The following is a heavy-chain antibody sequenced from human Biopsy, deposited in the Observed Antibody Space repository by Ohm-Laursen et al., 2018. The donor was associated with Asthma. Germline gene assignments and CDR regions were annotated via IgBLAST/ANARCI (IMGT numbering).Heavy chain of an antibody. CDR1: GFTFSSYA. V-gene: IGHV3-30-3*01. CDR3: ARDVMEWYLPAFDF. J-gene: IGHJ4*02. D-gene: IGHD3-3*01. CDR2: ISYDGSNK. Sequence: SLRLSCAASGFTFSSYAMYWVRQAPGKGLEWVALISYDGSNKSYADSVKGRFTISRDNSKTTLYLQMNSLRPDDTAVYYCARDVMEWYLPAFDFWGQGTLVTVSS.